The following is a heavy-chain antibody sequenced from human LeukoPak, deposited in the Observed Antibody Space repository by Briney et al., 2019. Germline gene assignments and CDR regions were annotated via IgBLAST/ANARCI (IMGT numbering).Heavy chain of an antibody. Sequence: ASVKVSCKASGYIFTDYYMHWVRQAPGQGLEWMGWINPNSGGTNYAQKFQGRVTMTRDTSISTAYMELSRLRSDDTAVYYCARYELDYYYYYYMDVWGKGTTVTVSS. CDR3: ARYELDYYYYYYMDV. V-gene: IGHV1-2*02. CDR2: INPNSGGT. D-gene: IGHD1-1*01. CDR1: GYIFTDYY. J-gene: IGHJ6*03.